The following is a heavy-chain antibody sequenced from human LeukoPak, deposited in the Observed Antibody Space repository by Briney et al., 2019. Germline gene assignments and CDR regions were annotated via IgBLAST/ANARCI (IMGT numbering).Heavy chain of an antibody. J-gene: IGHJ4*02. CDR3: ARRDCSGGSCQYFDY. CDR2: INYRGST. CDR1: GFTFSDYY. Sequence: LRLSCAASGFTFSDYYMSWIRQAPGKGLEWIGIINYRGSTYYNPSLKSRVTTSVDTSKNQFSLKLSSVTAADTAMYYCARRDCSGGSCQYFDYWGQGTQVTVSS. V-gene: IGHV4-34*01. D-gene: IGHD2-15*01.